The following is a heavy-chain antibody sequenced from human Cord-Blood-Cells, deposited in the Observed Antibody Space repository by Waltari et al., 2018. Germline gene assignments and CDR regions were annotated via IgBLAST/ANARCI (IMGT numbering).Heavy chain of an antibody. CDR1: GYTFTSYA. V-gene: IGHV1-3*01. CDR3: ARDPTPIAACPRYYFDY. CDR2: INAGNGNT. Sequence: QVQLVQSGAEVKKPGASVKVSCKASGYTFTSYAMHWVRQAPGQRLEWMGWINAGNGNTKYSQKFQGRVTITRDTSASTAYMELSSLRSEDTAVYYCARDPTPIAACPRYYFDYWGQGTLVTVSS. J-gene: IGHJ4*02. D-gene: IGHD6-6*01.